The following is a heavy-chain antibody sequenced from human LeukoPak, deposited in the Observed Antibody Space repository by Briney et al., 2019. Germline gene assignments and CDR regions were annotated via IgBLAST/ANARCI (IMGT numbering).Heavy chain of an antibody. CDR2: MNPNSGNT. Sequence: ASVKVSCRASGYTFTSYDINWVRQATGQGLEWMGWMNPNSGNTNYAQKLQGRVTMTTDTSTSTAYMELRSLRSDDTAVYYCAIPGSGSYYFDYWGQGTLVTVSS. V-gene: IGHV1-18*01. CDR3: AIPGSGSYYFDY. D-gene: IGHD1-26*01. CDR1: GYTFTSYD. J-gene: IGHJ4*02.